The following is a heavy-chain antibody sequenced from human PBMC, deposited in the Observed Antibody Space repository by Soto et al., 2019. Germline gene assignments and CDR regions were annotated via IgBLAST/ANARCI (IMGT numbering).Heavy chain of an antibody. D-gene: IGHD4-17*01. J-gene: IGHJ6*03. V-gene: IGHV3-48*01. CDR1: GFTFSSYS. Sequence: GGSLRLSCAASGFTFSSYSMNWVRQAPGKGLEWVSYISSSSSTIYYADSVKGRFTISRDNAKNSLYLQMNSLRAEDTAVYYCARGYGDYGYYYYYYMDVWGKGTTVTVSS. CDR2: ISSSSSTI. CDR3: ARGYGDYGYYYYYYMDV.